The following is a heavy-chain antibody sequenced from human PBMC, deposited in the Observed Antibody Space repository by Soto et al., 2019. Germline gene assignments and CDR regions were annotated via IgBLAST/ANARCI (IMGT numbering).Heavy chain of an antibody. V-gene: IGHV4-59*01. CDR1: GGSISSYY. Sequence: SETLSLTCTVSGGSISSYYWSWIRQPPGKGLEWIGYIYYSGSTNYNPSLKSRVTISVDTSKNQFSLKLSSVTAADTAVYYCARAGSSSWSNWFDPWGQGTLVTVSS. J-gene: IGHJ5*02. CDR2: IYYSGST. D-gene: IGHD6-13*01. CDR3: ARAGSSSWSNWFDP.